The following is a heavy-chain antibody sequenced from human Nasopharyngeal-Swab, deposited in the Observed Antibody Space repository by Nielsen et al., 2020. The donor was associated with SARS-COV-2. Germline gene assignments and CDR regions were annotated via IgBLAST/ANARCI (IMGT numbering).Heavy chain of an antibody. CDR3: ARPSPSVGVLWFGELSYAFDI. V-gene: IGHV4-39*01. Sequence: SETLSLTCAVYGGSISGYYWGWIRQPPGKGLEWIGSIYYSGGTYYNPSLKSRVTISVDTSKNQFSLKLSSVTAADTAVYYCARPSPSVGVLWFGELSYAFDIWGQGTMVTVSS. CDR2: IYYSGGT. J-gene: IGHJ3*02. D-gene: IGHD3-10*01. CDR1: GGSISGYY.